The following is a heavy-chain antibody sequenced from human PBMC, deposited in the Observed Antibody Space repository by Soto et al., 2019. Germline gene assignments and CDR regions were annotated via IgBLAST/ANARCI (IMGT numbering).Heavy chain of an antibody. D-gene: IGHD3-10*01. V-gene: IGHV1-8*01. CDR2: MNPGSGDT. CDR3: ATMATFGSLNWFDP. Sequence: ASVKVSCKASGYTFTNNDVSWVRQATGQGLERMGWMNPGSGDTGYAQKFQGRVAMTRDISIAIAYMELSSLRSDDTAIYYCATMATFGSLNWFDPWGQGTLVTVSS. J-gene: IGHJ5*02. CDR1: GYTFTNND.